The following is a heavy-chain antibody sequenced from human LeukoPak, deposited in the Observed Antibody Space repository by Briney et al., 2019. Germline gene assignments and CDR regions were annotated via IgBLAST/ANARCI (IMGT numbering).Heavy chain of an antibody. CDR3: VRSGYYFDSSGYYMADY. Sequence: GGSLRLSCAASGFTLSTYWMRWVRQAPGKGLEWVANIKYDGSEKNYVDSVKGRFTISRDNAKNTLFLQMNSLRAEDTAVYYCVRSGYYFDSSGYYMADYWGQGTLVTVSS. V-gene: IGHV3-7*01. D-gene: IGHD3-22*01. CDR1: GFTLSTYW. CDR2: IKYDGSEK. J-gene: IGHJ4*02.